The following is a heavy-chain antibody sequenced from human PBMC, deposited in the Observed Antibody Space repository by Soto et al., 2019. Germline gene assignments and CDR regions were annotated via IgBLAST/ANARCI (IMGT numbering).Heavy chain of an antibody. Sequence: QVQLVQSGAEVKKPGASVKVSCKASGYTFTGYYMHWVRQAPGQGLEWMGWINPNSGGTNYAQKFQGRVTMTRDTSISTAYMELSRLRSDDTAVYYCARVGVVVVVRAAISGRAGNGMDVWGQGTTVTVSS. CDR3: ARVGVVVVVRAAISGRAGNGMDV. CDR2: INPNSGGT. V-gene: IGHV1-2*02. D-gene: IGHD2-2*02. CDR1: GYTFTGYY. J-gene: IGHJ6*02.